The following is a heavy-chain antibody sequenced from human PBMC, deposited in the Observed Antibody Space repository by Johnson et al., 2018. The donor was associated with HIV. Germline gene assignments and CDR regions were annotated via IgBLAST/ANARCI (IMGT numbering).Heavy chain of an antibody. Sequence: VQLVESGGGLVKPGGSLRLSCAASGFTFSNAWMSWVRQAPGKGLEWVGRIKRKTDGGTTDYAAPVKGRLTITRADSKNTLYLQMNSLKTEDTAGYYCTTEFMIAAAGNDAFDSWGQGTMVTVSS. D-gene: IGHD6-13*01. CDR3: TTEFMIAAAGNDAFDS. V-gene: IGHV3-15*01. J-gene: IGHJ3*02. CDR1: GFTFSNAW. CDR2: IKRKTDGGTT.